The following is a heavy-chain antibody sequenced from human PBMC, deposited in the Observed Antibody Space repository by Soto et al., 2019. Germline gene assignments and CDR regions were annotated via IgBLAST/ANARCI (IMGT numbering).Heavy chain of an antibody. J-gene: IGHJ4*02. D-gene: IGHD6-19*01. CDR1: GGTFSSSA. V-gene: IGHV1-69*06. Sequence: QLQLGQYGAEVKKPGPSVKFSCKASGGTFSSSASTWVRQAPGQGLEWMGGIIHIFGTANYAQKFQGRVTITADKATSTDYMELSSLRSEDTAVYYCARGRDSSGWYHGRLDYWGQGTLVTVSS. CDR2: IIHIFGTA. CDR3: ARGRDSSGWYHGRLDY.